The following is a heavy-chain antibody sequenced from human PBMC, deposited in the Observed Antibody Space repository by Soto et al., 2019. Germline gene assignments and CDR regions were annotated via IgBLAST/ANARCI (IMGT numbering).Heavy chain of an antibody. CDR2: INPTRGT. CDR3: ARRYGSCFDY. CDR1: SGSFTGHF. Sequence: PSETLSLTCAVNSGSFTGHFWTWIRQSPGKRLEWIGEINPTRGTNYNPSLKSRVTISVDTSKNQFSLKLSSVTAADTAVYYCARRYGSCFDYWGQGTLVTVSS. D-gene: IGHD5-18*01. J-gene: IGHJ4*02. V-gene: IGHV4-34*01.